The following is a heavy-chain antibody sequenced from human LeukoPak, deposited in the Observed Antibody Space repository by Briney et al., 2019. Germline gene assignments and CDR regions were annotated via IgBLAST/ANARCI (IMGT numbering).Heavy chain of an antibody. D-gene: IGHD6-19*01. V-gene: IGHV1-18*01. Sequence: AASVKVSCKASGYTFTSYGISWVRQAPGQGLEWVGWVSAFNGHTFYAQKFQGRITMTTDTSTSTAHMELRSLTSDDTAVYYCARALAVTGRGPRDFDFWGQGTLVTVSS. CDR2: VSAFNGHT. CDR3: ARALAVTGRGPRDFDF. J-gene: IGHJ4*02. CDR1: GYTFTSYG.